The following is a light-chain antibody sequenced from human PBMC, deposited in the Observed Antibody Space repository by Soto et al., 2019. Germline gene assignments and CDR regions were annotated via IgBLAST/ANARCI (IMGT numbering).Light chain of an antibody. V-gene: IGLV2-14*01. CDR3: SSYPTSSTVV. CDR1: SSDVGAYGY. CDR2: EVS. J-gene: IGLJ2*01. Sequence: QSVLTQPASVSGSPGQSITISCTGTSSDVGAYGYVSWYQQHPGKAPKLMIYEVSYRPSGVSNRFSGSKSGNAASLTISGLQAEDEADYYCSSYPTSSTVVFGGGTKVTVL.